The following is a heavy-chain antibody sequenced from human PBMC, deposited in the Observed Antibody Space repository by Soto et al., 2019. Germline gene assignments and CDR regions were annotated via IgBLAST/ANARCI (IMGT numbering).Heavy chain of an antibody. Sequence: QVQLVQSGAEVKKPGASVKVSCKASGYTFTRSGISWVRQAPGQGLEWMGWISTYNGDTNYAQTFQGRVTMTTEPSTSTVYMELRSLRSDDTAVYYCAREGVAPYYSYGMDVWGQGTPVTVSS. V-gene: IGHV1-18*01. CDR3: AREGVAPYYSYGMDV. J-gene: IGHJ6*02. CDR2: ISTYNGDT. CDR1: GYTFTRSG. D-gene: IGHD5-12*01.